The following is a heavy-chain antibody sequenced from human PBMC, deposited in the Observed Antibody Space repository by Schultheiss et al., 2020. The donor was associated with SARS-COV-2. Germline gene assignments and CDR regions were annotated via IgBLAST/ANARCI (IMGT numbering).Heavy chain of an antibody. CDR2: INPNSGGT. CDR1: GYTFTGYY. CDR3: ARIGRGDIVVVVAADAFDI. Sequence: ASVKVSCKASGYTFTGYYMHWVRQAPGQGLEWMGWINPNSGGTNYAQKFQGRVTMTRDTSTSTAYMELSSLRSEDTAVYYCARIGRGDIVVVVAADAFDIWGQGTMVTVSS. D-gene: IGHD2-15*01. J-gene: IGHJ3*02. V-gene: IGHV1-2*02.